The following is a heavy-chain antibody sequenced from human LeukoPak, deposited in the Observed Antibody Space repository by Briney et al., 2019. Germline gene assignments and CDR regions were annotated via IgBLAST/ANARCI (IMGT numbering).Heavy chain of an antibody. CDR3: ARVRGRVRGPQLDDY. D-gene: IGHD2-2*01. J-gene: IGHJ4*02. V-gene: IGHV4-34*01. CDR1: SGSFSGYY. CDR2: INHSGST. Sequence: SETLSLTCAVYSGSFSGYYWSWIRQPPGKGLEWIGEINHSGSTNYNPSLKSRVTISVDTSKNQFSLKLSSVTAADTAVYYCARVRGRVRGPQLDDYWGQGTLVTVSS.